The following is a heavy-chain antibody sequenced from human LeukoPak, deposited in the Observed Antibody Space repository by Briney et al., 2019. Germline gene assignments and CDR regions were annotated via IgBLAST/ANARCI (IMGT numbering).Heavy chain of an antibody. V-gene: IGHV1-2*02. J-gene: IGHJ4*02. CDR2: INPNSGGT. CDR3: ARELGGYSGYDYGY. D-gene: IGHD5-12*01. Sequence: ASVKVSCKASGCTFTGYYMHWVRQAPGQGLEWMGWINPNSGGTNYAQKFQGRVTMTRDTSISTAYMELSRLRSDDTAVYYCARELGGYSGYDYGYWGQGTLVTVSS. CDR1: GCTFTGYY.